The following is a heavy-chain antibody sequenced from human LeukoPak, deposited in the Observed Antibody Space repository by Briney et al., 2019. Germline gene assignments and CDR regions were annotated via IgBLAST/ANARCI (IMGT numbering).Heavy chain of an antibody. J-gene: IGHJ3*02. CDR1: GGSISSDSYH. D-gene: IGHD5-18*01. V-gene: IGHV4-39*07. CDR2: IYHSGST. Sequence: PSQTLSLTCTVSGGSISSDSYHWSWIRQPPGKGLEWIGSIYHSGSTYYNPSLKSRVTISVDTSKNQFSLKLSSVTAADTAVYYCARDTAIQLWSPGGAFDIWGQGTMVTVSS. CDR3: ARDTAIQLWSPGGAFDI.